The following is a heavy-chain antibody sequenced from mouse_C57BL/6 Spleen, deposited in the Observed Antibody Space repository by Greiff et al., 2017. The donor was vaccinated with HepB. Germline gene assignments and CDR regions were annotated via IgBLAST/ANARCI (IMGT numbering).Heavy chain of an antibody. J-gene: IGHJ2*01. CDR3: TREGPNWEYYFDY. V-gene: IGHV1-15*01. Sequence: QVQLQQSGAELVRPGASVTLSCKASGYTFTDYEMHWVKQTPVHGLEWIGAIDPETGGTAYNQKFKGKAILTADKSSSTAYMELRSLTSEDSAVYYCTREGPNWEYYFDYWGQGTTLTVSS. CDR1: GYTFTDYE. D-gene: IGHD4-1*02. CDR2: IDPETGGT.